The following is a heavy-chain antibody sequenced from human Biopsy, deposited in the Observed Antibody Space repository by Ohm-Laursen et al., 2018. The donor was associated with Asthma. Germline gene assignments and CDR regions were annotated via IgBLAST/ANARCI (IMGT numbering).Heavy chain of an antibody. J-gene: IGHJ6*02. Sequence: GTLSLTCSLSSGSGGYMRSGNYYWGWIRQPPGKGLEWIGSIYYSGTTYYNPSLESRVPVSADTSKNQFSLKLTSVTAADTAVYYCVRGSSSRHHGPFHYYYGLDVWGQGTTATVSS. CDR1: SGSGGYMRSGNYY. CDR2: IYYSGTT. D-gene: IGHD6-13*01. V-gene: IGHV4-39*01. CDR3: VRGSSSRHHGPFHYYYGLDV.